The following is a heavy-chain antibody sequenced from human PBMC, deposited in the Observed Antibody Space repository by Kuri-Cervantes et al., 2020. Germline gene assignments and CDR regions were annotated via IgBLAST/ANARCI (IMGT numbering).Heavy chain of an antibody. CDR1: GGSISSGGYY. D-gene: IGHD3-10*01. V-gene: IGHV4-61*08. CDR3: ARTPARVTMVQGVINYYYYMDV. Sequence: SETLSLTCTVSGGSISSGGYYWSWIRQHPGKGLEWIGYIYYSGSTNYNPSLKSRVTISVDTSKNQFSLKLSSVTAVDTAVYYCARTPARVTMVQGVINYYYYMDVWGKGTTVTVSS. CDR2: IYYSGST. J-gene: IGHJ6*03.